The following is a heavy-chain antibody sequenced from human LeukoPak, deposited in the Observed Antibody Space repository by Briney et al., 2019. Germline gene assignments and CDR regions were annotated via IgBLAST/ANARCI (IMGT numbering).Heavy chain of an antibody. V-gene: IGHV4-59*08. CDR3: ARAPRRSYGSGSYYNVAGFDP. Sequence: SETLSLTCIVSGDSISGYYWSWIRQPPGKGLEWIGYIYYSGSTYYNPSLKSRVTISVDTSKNQFSLKLSSVTAADTAVYYCARAPRRSYGSGSYYNVAGFDPWGQGTLVTVSS. CDR2: IYYSGST. CDR1: GDSISGYY. J-gene: IGHJ5*02. D-gene: IGHD3-10*01.